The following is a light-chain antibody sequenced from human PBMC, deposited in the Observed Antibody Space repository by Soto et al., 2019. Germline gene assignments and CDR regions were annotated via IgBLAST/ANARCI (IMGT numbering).Light chain of an antibody. V-gene: IGLV7-46*01. Sequence: QAVVTQEPSLTVSPGGTVTLTCGSSTGAVTSGHYPYWFQQKPGQAPRTLIYDTSNKHSWTPARFSGSLLGGKAALTLSGAQPEDEAECYCLLSYSGARPLFGGGTKLTVL. CDR1: TGAVTSGHY. CDR2: DTS. CDR3: LLSYSGARPL. J-gene: IGLJ2*01.